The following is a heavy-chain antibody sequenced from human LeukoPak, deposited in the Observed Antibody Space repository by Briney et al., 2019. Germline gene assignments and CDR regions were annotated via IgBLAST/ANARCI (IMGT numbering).Heavy chain of an antibody. J-gene: IGHJ4*02. V-gene: IGHV4-59*01. Sequence: SETLSLTCTVSGGPISSYYWSWIRQPPGKGLEWIGYIYYSGSTNYNPSLKSRVTISVDTSKNQFSLKLSSVTAADTAVYYCASRGASGNFDYWGQGTLVTVSS. CDR2: IYYSGST. D-gene: IGHD6-25*01. CDR1: GGPISSYY. CDR3: ASRGASGNFDY.